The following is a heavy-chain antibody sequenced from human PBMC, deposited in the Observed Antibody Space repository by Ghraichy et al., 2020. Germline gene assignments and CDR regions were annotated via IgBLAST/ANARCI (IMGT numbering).Heavy chain of an antibody. D-gene: IGHD6-19*01. J-gene: IGHJ4*02. CDR1: GFTFSSYW. Sequence: LSLTCAASGFTFSSYWMHWVRQAPGKGLGWVSRINSDGSSTSYADSVKGRFTISRDNAKNTLYLQMNSLRAEDTAVYYCARDPSSGWPTYFDYWGQGTLVIVSS. CDR2: INSDGSST. V-gene: IGHV3-74*01. CDR3: ARDPSSGWPTYFDY.